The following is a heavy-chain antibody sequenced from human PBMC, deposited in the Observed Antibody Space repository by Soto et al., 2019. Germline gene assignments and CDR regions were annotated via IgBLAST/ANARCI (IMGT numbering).Heavy chain of an antibody. CDR2: IYYSGST. J-gene: IGHJ6*02. Sequence: PSETLSLTCTVSGGSISSYYWSWIRQPPGKGLEWIGYIYYSGSTNYNPSLKSRVTISVDTSKNQFSLKLSSVTAADTAVYYCARRGYYGSGRMKMQSYGMDVWGQWTTVTVS. V-gene: IGHV4-59*08. CDR3: ARRGYYGSGRMKMQSYGMDV. CDR1: GGSISSYY. D-gene: IGHD3-10*01.